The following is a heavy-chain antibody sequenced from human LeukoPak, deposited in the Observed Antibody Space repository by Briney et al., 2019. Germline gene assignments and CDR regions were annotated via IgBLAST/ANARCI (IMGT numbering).Heavy chain of an antibody. CDR1: GFTFSDYY. CDR3: ALHSSSWTIDS. J-gene: IGHJ4*02. CDR2: ISSSSTYT. D-gene: IGHD6-13*01. Sequence: GGSLRLSCAVSGFTFSDYYMSWIRQAPGRGLEWVSYISSSSTYTKYADSVKGRVTISRDNAKNSLYLQMNSLRAEDTAVYYCALHSSSWTIDSWGRGTLVTVSS. V-gene: IGHV3-11*06.